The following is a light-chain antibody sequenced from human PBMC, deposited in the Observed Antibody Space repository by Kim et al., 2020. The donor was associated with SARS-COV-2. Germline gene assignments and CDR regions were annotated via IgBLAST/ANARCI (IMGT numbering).Light chain of an antibody. J-gene: IGLJ2*01. V-gene: IGLV3-1*01. CDR1: KLGDKY. Sequence: PGQTASITCSGDKLGDKYACWYQQKPGQSPVLVIYQDSKRPSGIPERFSGCNSGNTATLTISGTQAMDEADYYCQAWDSSTGVVFGGGAQLTVL. CDR2: QDS. CDR3: QAWDSSTGVV.